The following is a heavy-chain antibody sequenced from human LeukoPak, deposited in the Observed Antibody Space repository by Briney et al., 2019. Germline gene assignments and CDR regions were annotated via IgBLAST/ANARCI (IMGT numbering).Heavy chain of an antibody. V-gene: IGHV1-69*05. Sequence: SVKVSCKAPGGTFSSYAISWVRQAPGQGLEWMGGIIPIFGTANYAQKFQGRVTITTDGSTSTAYMELSSLRSEDTAVYYCARSIAARPYYFDYWGQGTLVTVSS. CDR3: ARSIAARPYYFDY. J-gene: IGHJ4*02. CDR2: IIPIFGTA. D-gene: IGHD6-6*01. CDR1: GGTFSSYA.